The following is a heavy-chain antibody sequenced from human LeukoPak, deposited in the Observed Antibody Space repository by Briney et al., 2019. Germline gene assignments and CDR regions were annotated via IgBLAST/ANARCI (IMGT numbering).Heavy chain of an antibody. D-gene: IGHD2-15*01. CDR1: GFTFSSYA. CDR3: AKAPRRMVVAATLVY. Sequence: GGSLRLSCAASGFTFSSYAMSWVRQAPGKRLEWVSAISGSGGSTYYADSVKGRFTISRDNSKNTLYLQMNRLRAEDTAVYYCAKAPRRMVVAATLVYWGQGTLVTVSS. CDR2: ISGSGGST. J-gene: IGHJ4*02. V-gene: IGHV3-23*01.